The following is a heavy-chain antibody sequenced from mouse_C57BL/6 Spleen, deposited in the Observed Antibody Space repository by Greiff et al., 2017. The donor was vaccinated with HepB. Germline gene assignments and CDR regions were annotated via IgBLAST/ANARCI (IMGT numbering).Heavy chain of an antibody. V-gene: IGHV3-6*01. CDR3: ARVITTVVGSYWYFDV. CDR2: ISYDGSN. Sequence: EVQVVESGPGLVKPSQSLSLTCSVTGYSITSGYYWNWIRQFPGNKLEWMGYISYDGSNNYNPSLKNRISITRDTSKNQFFLKLNSVTTEDTATYYCARVITTVVGSYWYFDVWGTGTTVTVSS. J-gene: IGHJ1*03. CDR1: GYSITSGYY. D-gene: IGHD1-1*01.